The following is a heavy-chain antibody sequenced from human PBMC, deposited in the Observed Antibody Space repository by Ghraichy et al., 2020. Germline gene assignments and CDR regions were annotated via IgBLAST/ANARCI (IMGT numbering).Heavy chain of an antibody. V-gene: IGHV4-59*01. CDR3: AREKINGYNYFDF. Sequence: SETLSLTCTVSGDSISGYYWNWIRQPPGKGLEWIANIHNSGVTYYNPSLKSRVTISIDTSKNLFSLKLSSVTAADTAVYYCAREKINGYNYFDFWGQGTLVTVSP. J-gene: IGHJ4*02. CDR1: GDSISGYY. D-gene: IGHD2-8*01. CDR2: IHNSGVT.